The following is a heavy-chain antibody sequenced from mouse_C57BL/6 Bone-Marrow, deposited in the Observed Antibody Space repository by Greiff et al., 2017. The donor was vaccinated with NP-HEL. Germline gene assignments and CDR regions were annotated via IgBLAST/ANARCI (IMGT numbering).Heavy chain of an antibody. CDR2: INYDGSST. D-gene: IGHD1-1*01. CDR3: AREGGLQRRTNAMDY. J-gene: IGHJ4*01. V-gene: IGHV5-16*01. CDR1: GFTFSDYY. Sequence: EVNVVESEGGLVQPGSSMKLSCTASGFTFSDYYMAWVRQVPEKGLEWVANINYDGSSTYYKDSLKSRFIFSRDNAKNILYLQMRSLKSEDTAAYYGAREGGLQRRTNAMDYWGQGTSVTVSS.